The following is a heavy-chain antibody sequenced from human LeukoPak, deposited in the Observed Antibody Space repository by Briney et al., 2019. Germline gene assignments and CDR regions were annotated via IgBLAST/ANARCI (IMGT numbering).Heavy chain of an antibody. Sequence: GGSLRLSCAASGFTFGDYGMSWVRQAPGKGLEWVSGINWNGGSTGYADSVKGRFTISRDNAKNSLYLQMNSLRAEDTALYYCARGPGNYYYYMDVWGKGTTVTVYS. V-gene: IGHV3-20*04. CDR1: GFTFGDYG. CDR2: INWNGGST. J-gene: IGHJ6*03. CDR3: ARGPGNYYYYMDV.